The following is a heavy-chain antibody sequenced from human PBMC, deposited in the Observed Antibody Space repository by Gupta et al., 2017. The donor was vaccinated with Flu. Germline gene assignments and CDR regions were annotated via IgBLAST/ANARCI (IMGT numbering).Heavy chain of an antibody. V-gene: IGHV3-7*01. CDR1: RFTFSRHW. CDR2: INEDGSGR. J-gene: IGHJ4*02. Sequence: EVQLVESGGGLVQPGGSLRLSCAASRFTFSRHWMTWVRQAPGKGLEWVASINEDGSGRWHLDSVKGRFTISRDNAKSSLFLQMNSLRPEDTAVYYCATGDFDNNWGLGTLVTVSS. D-gene: IGHD3-3*01. CDR3: ATGDFDNN.